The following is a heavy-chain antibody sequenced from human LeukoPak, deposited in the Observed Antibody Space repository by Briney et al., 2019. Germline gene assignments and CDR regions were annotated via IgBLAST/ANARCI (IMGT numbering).Heavy chain of an antibody. Sequence: GGSLRLSCAASGFTFNDYWMGWVRQAPGKGLEWVSSISSSSSYIYYADSVKGRFTISRDNAKNSLYLQMNSLRAEDTAVYYCARIKGRSSPPDALDYWGQGTLVTVSS. CDR1: GFTFNDYW. D-gene: IGHD6-6*01. CDR2: ISSSSSYI. V-gene: IGHV3-21*01. J-gene: IGHJ4*02. CDR3: ARIKGRSSPPDALDY.